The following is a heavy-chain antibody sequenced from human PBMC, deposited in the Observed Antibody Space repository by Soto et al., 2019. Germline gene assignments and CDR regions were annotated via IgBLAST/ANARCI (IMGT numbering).Heavy chain of an antibody. D-gene: IGHD3-9*01. Sequence: PGGSLRLSCAASGFTFSNAWMNWVRQAPGKGLEWVGRIKSKTDGGTTDYAAPVKGRFTISRDDSKNTLYLQMNSLKTEDTAVYYCTTGGVILTGYVDYYYYGMDVWGQGTTVTVSS. CDR1: GFTFSNAW. CDR2: IKSKTDGGTT. J-gene: IGHJ6*02. CDR3: TTGGVILTGYVDYYYYGMDV. V-gene: IGHV3-15*07.